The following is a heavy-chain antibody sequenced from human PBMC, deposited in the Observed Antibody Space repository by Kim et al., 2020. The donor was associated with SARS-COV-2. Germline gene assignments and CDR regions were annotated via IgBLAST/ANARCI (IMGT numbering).Heavy chain of an antibody. V-gene: IGHV3-30*07. D-gene: IGHD4-17*01. J-gene: IGHJ4*02. CDR3: ARDRSVTTVTNFDY. Sequence: ADAVKGRCTITRETSKNPLYLQMNSLRAEDTAVYYCARDRSVTTVTNFDYWGQGTLVTVSS.